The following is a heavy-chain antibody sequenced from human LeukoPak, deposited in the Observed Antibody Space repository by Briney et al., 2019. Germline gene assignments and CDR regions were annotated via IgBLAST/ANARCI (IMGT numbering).Heavy chain of an antibody. D-gene: IGHD4-17*01. CDR2: IYYSGST. J-gene: IGHJ5*02. CDR1: GDSISSSTYY. Sequence: SSETLSLTCTVSGDSISSSTYYWGWIRQPPGKGLEWIGTIYYSGSTSYNPSLKSRVTISVDTSKNQFSLKLSSVTAADTAVYYCARRLIPVTTRWFDPWGQGTLVTVSS. CDR3: ARRLIPVTTRWFDP. V-gene: IGHV4-39*01.